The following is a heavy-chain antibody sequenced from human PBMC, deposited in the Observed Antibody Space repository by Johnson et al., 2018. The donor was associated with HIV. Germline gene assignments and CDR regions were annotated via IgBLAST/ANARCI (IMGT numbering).Heavy chain of an antibody. CDR3: ARIGGSYLVLWAFDI. CDR2: ISYDGNNK. Sequence: QVQLVESGGGVVQPGRSLRLSCAASGFTFSSYGMHWVRQAPGKGLEWLAVISYDGNNKYYADSVKGRFTISRDNSKNTLYMQMNSLKPEDTALYYCARIGGSYLVLWAFDIWGQGTMVTVSS. CDR1: GFTFSSYG. J-gene: IGHJ3*02. D-gene: IGHD1-26*01. V-gene: IGHV3-30*03.